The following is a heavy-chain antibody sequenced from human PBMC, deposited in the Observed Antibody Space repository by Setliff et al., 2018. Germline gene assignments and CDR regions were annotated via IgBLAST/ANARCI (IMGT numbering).Heavy chain of an antibody. J-gene: IGHJ4*02. Sequence: ASVKVSCKASGYTFTAYYMHWVRQAPGQGLEWMGQINPASGSTTYAQKFQGRVTMTRDTSTSAVFLELSSLTSEDTAMYYCARDSPFDYWGQGTLVTVSS. V-gene: IGHV1-46*01. CDR1: GYTFTAYY. CDR3: ARDSPFDY. CDR2: INPASGST.